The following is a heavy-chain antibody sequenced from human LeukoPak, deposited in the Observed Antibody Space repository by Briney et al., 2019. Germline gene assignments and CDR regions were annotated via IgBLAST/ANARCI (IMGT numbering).Heavy chain of an antibody. J-gene: IGHJ3*02. CDR1: GVTFVKYW. CDR2: MNQDGSEK. V-gene: IGHV3-7*01. Sequence: GGSLRLSCEASGVTFVKYWMSWVRQAPGKGPEWVANMNQDGSEKYYVDSVKGRFTISRDNAKNSLYLQMNSLRAEDTAVYYCLLEWYDAFDIWGQGTMVTVSS. CDR3: LLEWYDAFDI. D-gene: IGHD3-3*01.